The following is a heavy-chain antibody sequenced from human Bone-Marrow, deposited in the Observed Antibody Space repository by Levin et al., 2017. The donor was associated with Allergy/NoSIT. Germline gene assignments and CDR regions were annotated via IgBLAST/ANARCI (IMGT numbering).Heavy chain of an antibody. CDR3: AKWNGYGDS. D-gene: IGHD3-3*01. J-gene: IGHJ4*02. V-gene: IGHV3-23*01. Sequence: LSLTCAASGFDVSTSGVTWVRQAPGKGPEWVSGFSGGGGDTHYADSVKGRFAVSRDTSKNTAYLQMSSLRAEDTALYYCAKWNGYGDSWSQGTLVTVSS. CDR1: GFDVSTSG. CDR2: FSGGGGDT.